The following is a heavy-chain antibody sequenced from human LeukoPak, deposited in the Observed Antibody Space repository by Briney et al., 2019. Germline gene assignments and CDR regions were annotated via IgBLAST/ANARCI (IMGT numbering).Heavy chain of an antibody. D-gene: IGHD3-10*01. CDR3: ARELIYGSKSYYTP. J-gene: IGHJ5*02. Sequence: GGSLRLSCAASGFPVSSNYMSWVRQAPGKGLEWVSVIYRDDTTYYADSVKGRFTIFRDNAKNSLYLQMNSLRAEDSAVYYCARELIYGSKSYYTPWGQGTLVTVSS. CDR2: IYRDDTT. V-gene: IGHV3-53*01. CDR1: GFPVSSNY.